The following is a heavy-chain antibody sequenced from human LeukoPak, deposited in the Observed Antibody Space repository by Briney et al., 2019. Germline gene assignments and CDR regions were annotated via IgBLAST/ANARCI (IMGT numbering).Heavy chain of an antibody. V-gene: IGHV1-69*05. Sequence: SVRVSCKASGGTFTSYAISWVRQAPGQGLEWMGGIIPIFGTANYAQKFQGRVTITTDESTSTAYMELSSLRSEDTAVYYCATEGRWLRTIPYFDYWRQGTLVTVSS. CDR1: GGTFTSYA. D-gene: IGHD5-24*01. CDR3: ATEGRWLRTIPYFDY. CDR2: IIPIFGTA. J-gene: IGHJ4*02.